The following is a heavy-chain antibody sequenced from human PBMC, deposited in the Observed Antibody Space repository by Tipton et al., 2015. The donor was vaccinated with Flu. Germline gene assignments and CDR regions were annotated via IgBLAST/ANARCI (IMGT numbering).Heavy chain of an antibody. Sequence: TLSLTCAVYGGSFSGYYWSWIRQPPGKGLEWIGDVTHTGSTNYNPSLKSRVTISVDTSKNQFSLKLSSVTAADTAVYYCARSPSYSGSGNYPYYFDFWGQGTLVTVSS. CDR3: ARSPSYSGSGNYPYYFDF. J-gene: IGHJ4*02. V-gene: IGHV4-34*01. CDR2: VTHTGST. D-gene: IGHD3-10*01. CDR1: GGSFSGYY.